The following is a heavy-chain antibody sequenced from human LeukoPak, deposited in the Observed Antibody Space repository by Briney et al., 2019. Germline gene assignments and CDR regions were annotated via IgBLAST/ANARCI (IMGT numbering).Heavy chain of an antibody. D-gene: IGHD2-2*01. CDR1: GFTFDDYG. CDR3: ARGSCSNIRCHDAFDI. J-gene: IGHJ3*02. CDR2: INWNGGST. Sequence: GGSLRLSCAASGFTFDDYGMSWVRQAPGRGLEWVSGINWNGGSTGYADSVKGRFTISRDNAKNSLYLQMNSLRAEDTAVYYCARGSCSNIRCHDAFDIWGQGTMVTVSS. V-gene: IGHV3-20*04.